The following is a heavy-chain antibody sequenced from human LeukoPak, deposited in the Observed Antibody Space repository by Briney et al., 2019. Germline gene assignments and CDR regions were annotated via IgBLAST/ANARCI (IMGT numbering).Heavy chain of an antibody. V-gene: IGHV4-59*08. CDR1: GGSISSYY. CDR2: IYYSGST. CDR3: ARQDFRWFDP. D-gene: IGHD3-3*01. J-gene: IGHJ5*02. Sequence: SETLSLTCTVSGGSISSYYWSWIRQPPGKGLEWIGYIYYSGSTNYDPSLKSRVTISVDTSKNQFSLKLSSVTAADTAVYYCARQDFRWFDPWGQGTLVTVSS.